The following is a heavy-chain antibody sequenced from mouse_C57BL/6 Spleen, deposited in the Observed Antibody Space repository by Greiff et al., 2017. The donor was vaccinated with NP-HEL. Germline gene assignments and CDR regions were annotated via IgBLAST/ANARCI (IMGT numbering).Heavy chain of an antibody. CDR1: GYTFTSYG. D-gene: IGHD1-1*01. Sequence: VQLQQSGAELARPGASVKLSCKASGYTFTSYGISWVKQRTGQGLEWIGEIYPRSGNTYYNEKFKGKATLTADKSSSTAYMELRSLTSEDSAVYFCARSDYYGSSYVGYAMDYWGQGTSVTVSS. CDR2: IYPRSGNT. V-gene: IGHV1-81*01. CDR3: ARSDYYGSSYVGYAMDY. J-gene: IGHJ4*01.